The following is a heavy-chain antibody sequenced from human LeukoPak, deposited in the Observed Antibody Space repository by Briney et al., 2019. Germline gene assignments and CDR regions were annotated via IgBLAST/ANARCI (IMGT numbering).Heavy chain of an antibody. CDR3: ASWGEGALDN. CDR2: IKSKTDGGTT. V-gene: IGHV3-15*01. Sequence: PGGTLRLSCAASGFTFSNAWMSWVRQAPGKGLEWVGRIKSKTDGGTTDYAAPVKGRFTISRDNAKKSLYLQMNSLRVEDTGVYYCASWGEGALDNWGQGTLVTVSS. J-gene: IGHJ4*02. D-gene: IGHD1-26*01. CDR1: GFTFSNAW.